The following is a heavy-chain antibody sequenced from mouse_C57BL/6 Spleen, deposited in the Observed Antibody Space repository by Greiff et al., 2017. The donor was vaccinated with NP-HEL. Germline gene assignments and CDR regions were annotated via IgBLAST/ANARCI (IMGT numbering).Heavy chain of an antibody. D-gene: IGHD2-4*01. CDR3: TSRGDYEGFAY. Sequence: VKVVESGAELVRPGASVTLSCKASGYTFTDYEMHWVKQTPVHGLEWIGAIDPETGGTAYNQKFKGKAILTADKSSSTAYMELRSLTSEDSAVYYCTSRGDYEGFAYWGQGTLVTVSA. V-gene: IGHV1-15*01. J-gene: IGHJ3*01. CDR1: GYTFTDYE. CDR2: IDPETGGT.